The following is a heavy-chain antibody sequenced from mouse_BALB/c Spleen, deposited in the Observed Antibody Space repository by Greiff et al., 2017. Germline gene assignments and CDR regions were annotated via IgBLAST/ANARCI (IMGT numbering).Heavy chain of an antibody. CDR3: TRDQETFAY. J-gene: IGHJ3*01. Sequence: DVMLVESGGGLVKPGGSLKLSCAASGFTFSSYTMSWVRQTPEKRLEWVATISSGGSYTYYPDSVKGRFTISRDNAKNTLYLQMSSLKSEDTAMYYCTRDQETFAYWGQGTLVTVSA. CDR1: GFTFSSYT. CDR2: ISSGGSYT. D-gene: IGHD3-2*02. V-gene: IGHV5-6-4*01.